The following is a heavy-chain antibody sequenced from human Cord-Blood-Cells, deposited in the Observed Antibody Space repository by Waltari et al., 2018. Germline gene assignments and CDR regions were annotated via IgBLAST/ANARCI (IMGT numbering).Heavy chain of an antibody. J-gene: IGHJ4*02. CDR2: INHSGST. V-gene: IGHV4-34*01. D-gene: IGHD2-21*02. CDR1: GGSFSGSY. CDR3: ARQVEVTATFDY. Sequence: QVQLQQWGAGLLKPSETLSLTCAVYGGSFSGSYWSWNRQPPGKGLEWIGEINHSGSTNYNPSLKSRVTISVDTSKNQFSLKLSSVTAADTAVYYCARQVEVTATFDYWGQGTLVTVSS.